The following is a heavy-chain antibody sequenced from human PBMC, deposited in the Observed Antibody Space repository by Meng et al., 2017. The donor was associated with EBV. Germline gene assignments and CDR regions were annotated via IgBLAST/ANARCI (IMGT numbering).Heavy chain of an antibody. CDR3: ARDLSGRFDP. Sequence: QLQLVESGGGWVQPGRSLRLSCAASGFTFSGYGMFWVRQAPGKGPEWVAILPSDGGNTYYSDSVKGRFTISRDNSKKTLYLQMNSLRAEDTAAYYCARDLSGRFDPWGQGTLVTVSS. V-gene: IGHV3-30*03. CDR2: LPSDGGNT. D-gene: IGHD1-26*01. J-gene: IGHJ5*02. CDR1: GFTFSGYG.